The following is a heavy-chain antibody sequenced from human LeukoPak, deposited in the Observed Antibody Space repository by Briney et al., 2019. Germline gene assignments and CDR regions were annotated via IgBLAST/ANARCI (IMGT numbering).Heavy chain of an antibody. J-gene: IGHJ4*02. D-gene: IGHD3-22*01. CDR3: AKDQYYDSSGSLYFNY. CDR2: ISGSGGST. CDR1: GFTFSSYA. V-gene: IGHV3-23*01. Sequence: GGSLRLSCAASGFTFSSYAMSWVRQAPGKGLEWVSAISGSGGSTYYADSVKGRFTISRDNSKNTLYLQMNSLRAEDTAVYYCAKDQYYDSSGSLYFNYWGQGTLVTVS.